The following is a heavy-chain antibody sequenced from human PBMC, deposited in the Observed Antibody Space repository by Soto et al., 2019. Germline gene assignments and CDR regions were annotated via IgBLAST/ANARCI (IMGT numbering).Heavy chain of an antibody. J-gene: IGHJ3*02. CDR3: ARLEEDIVVVPAGTYDAFDI. CDR1: GGSISSYY. V-gene: IGHV4-59*08. CDR2: IYYSGST. Sequence: SETLSLTCTVSGGSISSYYWSWIRQPPGKGLEWIGYIYYSGSTNYNPSLKRRVTISVYTSKNQFSLKLSSVTAADTAVYYCARLEEDIVVVPAGTYDAFDIWGQGTMVTVSS. D-gene: IGHD2-2*01.